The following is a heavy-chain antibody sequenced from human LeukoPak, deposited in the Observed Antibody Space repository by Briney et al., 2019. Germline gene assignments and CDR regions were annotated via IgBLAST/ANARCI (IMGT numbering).Heavy chain of an antibody. CDR2: ISGSGGST. V-gene: IGHV3-23*01. J-gene: IGHJ4*02. Sequence: GGSLRLSCAASGFTFSSYAMSWVRQAPGKGLEGVSAISGSGGSTYYADSVKGRFTISRDNSKNTLYLQMNSLRAEDTAVYYCAKFLPTHIVVANYYFDYWGQGTLVTVSS. D-gene: IGHD2-21*01. CDR1: GFTFSSYA. CDR3: AKFLPTHIVVANYYFDY.